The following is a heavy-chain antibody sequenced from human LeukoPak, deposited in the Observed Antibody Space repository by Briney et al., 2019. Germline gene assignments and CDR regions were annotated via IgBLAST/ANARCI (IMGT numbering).Heavy chain of an antibody. Sequence: ESGPTLVKPTQTLTLTCTFSGFSLSTSGVGVAWMRQSPGQAPEWLAVTYWNDDQRHSPSLKSRLTITKDTSKNQVVLTMTNMDPADTATYHCAHNGLYHWGQGTLVTVSS. J-gene: IGHJ5*02. CDR1: GFSLSTSGVG. V-gene: IGHV2-5*01. CDR3: AHNGLYH. CDR2: TYWNDDQ. D-gene: IGHD2-2*03.